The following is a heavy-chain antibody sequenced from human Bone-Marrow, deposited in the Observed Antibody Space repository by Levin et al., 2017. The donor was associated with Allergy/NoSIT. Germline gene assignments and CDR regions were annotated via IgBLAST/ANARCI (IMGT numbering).Heavy chain of an antibody. CDR3: ARGGSSGWYVWFDP. D-gene: IGHD6-19*01. Sequence: SCAASGFTVSSNYMSWVRQAPGKGLEWVSVIYSGGSTYYADSVKGRFTISRDNSKNTLYLQMNSLRAEDTAVYYCARGGSSGWYVWFDPWGQGTLVTVSS. CDR2: IYSGGST. CDR1: GFTVSSNY. V-gene: IGHV3-53*01. J-gene: IGHJ5*02.